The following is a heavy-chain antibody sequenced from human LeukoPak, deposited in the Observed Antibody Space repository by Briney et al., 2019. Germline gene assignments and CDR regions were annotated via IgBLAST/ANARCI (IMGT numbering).Heavy chain of an antibody. CDR2: IYTSGST. D-gene: IGHD4-23*01. J-gene: IGHJ3*01. CDR3: ARTTVVTPSAFDV. CDR1: GGSISSYY. Sequence: SETLSLTCTVSGGSISSYYWSWIRQPAGKGLEWIGRIYTSGSTNYNPSLKSRVTMSVDTSKNQLSPKLSFVTAADTAVYYCARTTVVTPSAFDVWGQGTMVTVSS. V-gene: IGHV4-4*07.